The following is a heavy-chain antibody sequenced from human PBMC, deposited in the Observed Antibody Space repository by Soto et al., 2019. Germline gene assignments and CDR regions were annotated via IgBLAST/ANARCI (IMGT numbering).Heavy chain of an antibody. J-gene: IGHJ4*02. D-gene: IGHD3-10*01. V-gene: IGHV3-48*02. CDR3: AIIAYGSGTYLGAL. CDR2: IDVSSTTI. Sequence: GGSLRLSCAVSGVTLSSYGMNWVRQAPGKGLEWVSYIDVSSTTIYYADSVKGRFTISRDNAKNSLFLQMNSLTDDDTAIYYCAIIAYGSGTYLGALWGQGTLVTVSS. CDR1: GVTLSSYG.